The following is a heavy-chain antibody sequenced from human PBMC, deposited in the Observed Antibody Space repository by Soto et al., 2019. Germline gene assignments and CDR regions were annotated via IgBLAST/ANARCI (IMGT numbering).Heavy chain of an antibody. Sequence: TLSLTCTVSGGSISSGGYYWSWIRQHPGKGLEWIGYIYYSGSTYYNPSLKSRVTTSVDTSKNQFSLKVSSVTAADTAVYYCARTRTGVGYYGMDVWGQGTTVTVSS. V-gene: IGHV4-31*03. J-gene: IGHJ6*02. CDR2: IYYSGST. CDR3: ARTRTGVGYYGMDV. CDR1: GGSISSGGYY. D-gene: IGHD7-27*01.